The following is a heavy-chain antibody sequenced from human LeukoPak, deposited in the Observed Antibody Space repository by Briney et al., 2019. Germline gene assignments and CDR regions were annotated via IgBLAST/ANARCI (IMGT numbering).Heavy chain of an antibody. Sequence: GGSLRLSCAASGFTFSSYSMNWVRQAPGKGLEWVSSISSSSSYIYYADSVKGRFTISRDNAKNSLYLQMNSLRAEDTAVYYCARDGRGAAAGSNDYWGQGTLVTVSS. CDR2: ISSSSSYI. V-gene: IGHV3-21*01. CDR3: ARDGRGAAAGSNDY. CDR1: GFTFSSYS. D-gene: IGHD6-13*01. J-gene: IGHJ4*02.